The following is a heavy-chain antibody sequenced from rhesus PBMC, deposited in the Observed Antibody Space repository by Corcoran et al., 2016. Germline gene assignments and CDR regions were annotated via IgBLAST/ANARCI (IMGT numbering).Heavy chain of an antibody. CDR1: GFSFSNYW. CDR2: INGGGGST. D-gene: IGHD2-2*01. Sequence: ASGFSFSNYWMNWVRQTPGKGLEWISAINGGGGSTVDADSVRGRFTTSRDNSKNTLFLQMNSLRPEDTAVYYCAKTYGTTYYTFYGLDSWGQGVVVTVSS. J-gene: IGHJ6*01. V-gene: IGHV3S42*01. CDR3: AKTYGTTYYTFYGLDS.